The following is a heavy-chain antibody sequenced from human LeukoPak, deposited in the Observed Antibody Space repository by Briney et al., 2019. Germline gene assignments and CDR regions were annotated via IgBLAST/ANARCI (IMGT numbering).Heavy chain of an antibody. V-gene: IGHV4-38-2*02. CDR2: IYHSGST. CDR3: ARGSRQLVSNWFDP. CDR1: GYSISSGYY. J-gene: IGHJ5*02. Sequence: PSETLSLTCTVSGYSISSGYYWGWIRQSPGKGLEWIGSIYHSGSTNYNPSLKSRVTISVDTSKNQFSLKLSSVTAADTAVYYCARGSRQLVSNWFDPWGQGTLVTVSS. D-gene: IGHD6-13*01.